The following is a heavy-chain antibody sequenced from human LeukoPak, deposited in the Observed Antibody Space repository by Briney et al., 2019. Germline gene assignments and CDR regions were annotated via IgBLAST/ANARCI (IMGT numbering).Heavy chain of an antibody. V-gene: IGHV1-2*02. D-gene: IGHD3-10*01. Sequence: ASVNVSCKASGYTFTGYYMHWVRQAPGQGLEWMGWINPNSGGTNYAQKFQGRVTMTRDTSISTAYMELSRLRSDDTAVYYCARATSTMVRGIIHYYFDYWGQGTLVTVSS. J-gene: IGHJ4*02. CDR2: INPNSGGT. CDR3: ARATSTMVRGIIHYYFDY. CDR1: GYTFTGYY.